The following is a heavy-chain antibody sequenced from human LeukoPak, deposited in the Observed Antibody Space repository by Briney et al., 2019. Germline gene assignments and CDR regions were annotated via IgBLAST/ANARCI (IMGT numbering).Heavy chain of an antibody. D-gene: IGHD6-13*01. CDR2: INHSGST. Sequence: KSSETLSLTCAVYGGSFSGYYWSWIRQPPGKGLEWIGEINHSGSTNYNPSLKSRVTISVDTSKNQFSLKLSSVTAADTAVYYCARDQRGSSTDYWGQGTLVTVSS. J-gene: IGHJ4*02. CDR1: GGSFSGYY. V-gene: IGHV4-34*01. CDR3: ARDQRGSSTDY.